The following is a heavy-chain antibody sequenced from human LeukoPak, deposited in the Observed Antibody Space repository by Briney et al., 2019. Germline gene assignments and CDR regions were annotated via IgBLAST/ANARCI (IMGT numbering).Heavy chain of an antibody. D-gene: IGHD6-19*01. CDR1: GFTFSSYA. Sequence: GGSLRLSCAASGFTFSSYAMSWVRQAPGKGLEWVSAISGSGGSTYYADSVKGRFTISRDNSKNTLYLQMNSLRVEDTAVYYCAKLYSSGSQRIDYWGQGTLVTVSS. J-gene: IGHJ4*02. V-gene: IGHV3-23*01. CDR2: ISGSGGST. CDR3: AKLYSSGSQRIDY.